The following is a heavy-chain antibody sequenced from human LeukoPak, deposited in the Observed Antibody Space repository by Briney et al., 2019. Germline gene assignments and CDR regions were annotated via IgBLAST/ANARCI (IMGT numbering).Heavy chain of an antibody. V-gene: IGHV3-53*01. CDR1: GFTVSSNF. Sequence: GGSLRLSCAASGFTVSSNFMSWVRQAPGKGLEWVSVIYSGGSTHYVDSVKGRFTISRDNSKNTLNLQMNSLRVEDTAVYYCARVLRAAADSGYHYYGMDVWGQGTTVTVSS. CDR2: IYSGGST. J-gene: IGHJ6*02. D-gene: IGHD6-13*01. CDR3: ARVLRAAADSGYHYYGMDV.